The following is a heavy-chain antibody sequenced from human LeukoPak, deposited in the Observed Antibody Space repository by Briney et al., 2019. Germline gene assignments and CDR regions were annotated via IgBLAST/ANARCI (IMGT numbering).Heavy chain of an antibody. V-gene: IGHV3-48*01. CDR2: ISSSSSTI. J-gene: IGHJ3*02. Sequence: GGSLRLSCAASGFTFSDYSMNWVRQAPGKGLEGVSYISSSSSTIYYADSVKGRFTISRDNAKNSLYLQMNSLRAEDTAVYYCARGVAAAGDDAFDIWGQGTMVTVSS. CDR3: ARGVAAAGDDAFDI. CDR1: GFTFSDYS. D-gene: IGHD6-13*01.